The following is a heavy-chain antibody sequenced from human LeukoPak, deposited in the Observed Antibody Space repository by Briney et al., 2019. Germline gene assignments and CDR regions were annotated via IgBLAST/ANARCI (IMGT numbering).Heavy chain of an antibody. CDR3: ATRPPEPCDLCSGYFDY. CDR1: GFTFSSAW. V-gene: IGHV3-15*01. Sequence: GGSLRLSCAASGFTFSSAWMTWVRQAPGKGLEWVGRIKSHTDGGTLDYAAPVKGRFTISRDDSKSTLYLQMNNLLTEGTVVYYCATRPPEPCDLCSGYFDYWGHGTLVTVSS. CDR2: IKSHTDGGTL. J-gene: IGHJ4*01. D-gene: IGHD3-3*01.